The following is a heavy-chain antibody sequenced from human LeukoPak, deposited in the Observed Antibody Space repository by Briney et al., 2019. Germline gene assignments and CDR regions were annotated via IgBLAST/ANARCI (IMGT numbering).Heavy chain of an antibody. V-gene: IGHV3-21*01. CDR3: ARVRAAAGIALHHAFDI. D-gene: IGHD6-13*01. Sequence: GGSLRLSCAASGFTFSSYSMNWVRQAPGKGLEWVSSISSSSSYIYYADSVKGRFTISRDNAKNSLYLQMNSLRAEDTAVYYCARVRAAAGIALHHAFDIWGQGTMVTVSS. J-gene: IGHJ3*02. CDR1: GFTFSSYS. CDR2: ISSSSSYI.